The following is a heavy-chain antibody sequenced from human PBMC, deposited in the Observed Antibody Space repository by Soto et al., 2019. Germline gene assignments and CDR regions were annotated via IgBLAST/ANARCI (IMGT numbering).Heavy chain of an antibody. CDR1: GFIFQNFV. V-gene: IGHV3-23*01. D-gene: IGHD2-2*01. Sequence: DVQLLETGGGLVQPGGSLRLSCRASGFIFQNFVINWVRQAPGKGLEWVSIIGGTGQYTFYADSVRGRFTFSRDNSEHTVYPEMNSLRAEDTPIYFRAKRGTSHISGIDVWGPGTTVIVSS. CDR3: AKRGTSHISGIDV. CDR2: IGGTGQYT. J-gene: IGHJ6*02.